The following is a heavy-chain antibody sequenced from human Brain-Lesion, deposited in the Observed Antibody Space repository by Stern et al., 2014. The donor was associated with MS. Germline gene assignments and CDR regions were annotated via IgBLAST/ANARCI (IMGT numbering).Heavy chain of an antibody. D-gene: IGHD2-2*01. CDR3: ARGRVVPGFQYYATDV. J-gene: IGHJ6*02. V-gene: IGHV4-61*02. CDR1: GGSISSGGYY. CDR2: IFNSGST. Sequence: QVQLVQSGPGLVKPSQTLSLPCTVSGGSISSGGYYWSWIRQPAGKGLEWIGRIFNSGSTSYNPSLKSRVTISIDTSKNQFSLRLTSMTAADTAVYYCARGRVVPGFQYYATDVWGQGTTVIVSS.